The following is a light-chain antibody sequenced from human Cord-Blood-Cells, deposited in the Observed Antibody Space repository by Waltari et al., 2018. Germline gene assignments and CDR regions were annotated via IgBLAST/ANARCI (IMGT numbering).Light chain of an antibody. CDR1: QSVSSSY. J-gene: IGKJ1*01. CDR2: GAS. CDR3: QQYGSSPPWT. Sequence: EIVLTQSPGTLSLSPGERATISCRPSQSVSSSYLAWYQQKHGQAPRLLIYGASSRATGIPDRFSGSGSGTDFTLTISSLEPEDFAVYYCQQYGSSPPWTFGQGTKVEIK. V-gene: IGKV3-20*01.